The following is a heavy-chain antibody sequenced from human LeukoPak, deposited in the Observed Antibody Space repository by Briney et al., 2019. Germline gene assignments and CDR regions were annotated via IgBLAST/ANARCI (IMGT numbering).Heavy chain of an antibody. CDR2: IRYDGSNK. V-gene: IGHV3-30*02. D-gene: IGHD6-6*01. J-gene: IGHJ2*01. CDR1: GFTFSSYG. CDR3: ASAKHEYSSSSGGADYWYFDL. Sequence: GGSLRLSCAASGFTFSSYGMHWVRQAPGKGLEWVAFIRYDGSNKYYADSVKGRFTISRDNSKNTLYLQMNSLRAEDTAVYYCASAKHEYSSSSGGADYWYFDLWGRGTLVTVSS.